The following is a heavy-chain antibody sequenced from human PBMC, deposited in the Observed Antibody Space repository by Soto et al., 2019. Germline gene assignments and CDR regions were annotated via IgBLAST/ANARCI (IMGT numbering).Heavy chain of an antibody. CDR2: MNPNSGNT. D-gene: IGHD6-19*01. CDR1: GYTFTSYD. V-gene: IGHV1-8*01. J-gene: IGHJ4*02. CDR3: QRSGWSLYYFDY. Sequence: GASVKVSCKASGYTFTSYDINWVRQATGQGLEWMGWMNPNSGNTGYAQKFQGRVTMTRNTSISTAYMELSSLRSEDTAVYYCQRSGWSLYYFDYWAQGTLVTVSA.